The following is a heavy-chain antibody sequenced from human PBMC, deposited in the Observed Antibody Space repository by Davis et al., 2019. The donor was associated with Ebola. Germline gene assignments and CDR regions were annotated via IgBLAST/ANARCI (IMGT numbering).Heavy chain of an antibody. D-gene: IGHD3-3*01. V-gene: IGHV3-23*01. CDR3: ARSGLSFGVVKYHYGMDV. Sequence: GGSLRLSCSASGFPFTTYTLNWVRQAPGKGLEWVSAISGSGGTTYYAGSVKGRFTVSRDNSKKTMYLQMNSLRAEDTAVYYCARSGLSFGVVKYHYGMDVWGKGTTVTVSS. CDR1: GFPFTTYT. CDR2: ISGSGGTT. J-gene: IGHJ6*04.